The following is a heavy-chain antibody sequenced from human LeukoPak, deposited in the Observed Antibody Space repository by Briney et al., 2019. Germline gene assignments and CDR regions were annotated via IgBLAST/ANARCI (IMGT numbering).Heavy chain of an antibody. CDR3: ARGGEAYYFDY. Sequence: PSETLSLTCTVSGGSISSYYWTWIRQSAGKGLEWIGRMYTSGSTKYSPSFESRVTMSGDASKNQFSLKLSSVTAADTAVYYCARGGEAYYFDYWGQGTLVTVSS. CDR1: GGSISSYY. V-gene: IGHV4-4*07. J-gene: IGHJ4*02. CDR2: MYTSGST.